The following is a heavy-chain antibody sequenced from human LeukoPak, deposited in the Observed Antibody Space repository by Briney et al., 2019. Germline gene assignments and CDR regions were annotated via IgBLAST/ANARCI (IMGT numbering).Heavy chain of an antibody. D-gene: IGHD4-17*01. J-gene: IGHJ4*02. Sequence: GGSLRLSCAASGFTFSSYAMSWVRQAPGKGLEWVSAISGSGGSTYYADSVKGRFTISRDNSKNTLYLQMNSLRAEDTAVYYCAANDYGDYGMSYWGQGTLVTVSS. CDR1: GFTFSSYA. CDR3: AANDYGDYGMSY. V-gene: IGHV3-23*01. CDR2: ISGSGGST.